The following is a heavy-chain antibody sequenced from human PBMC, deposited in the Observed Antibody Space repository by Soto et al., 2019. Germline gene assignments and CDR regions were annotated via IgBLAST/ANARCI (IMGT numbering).Heavy chain of an antibody. V-gene: IGHV3-30-3*01. J-gene: IGHJ4*02. CDR2: IGHDAFRS. CDR1: GFPFSQYA. D-gene: IGHD6-6*01. Sequence: QVQLVESGGGVVQPGRSRRLSCAASGFPFSQYALHWVRQAPGKGLEWVAVIGHDAFRSYYTPSVEGQFTISGDNYNNSLSLEISRLMTEATAVYYCARDPTVGRPDYFDYWRQRTLVAISS. CDR3: ARDPTVGRPDYFDY.